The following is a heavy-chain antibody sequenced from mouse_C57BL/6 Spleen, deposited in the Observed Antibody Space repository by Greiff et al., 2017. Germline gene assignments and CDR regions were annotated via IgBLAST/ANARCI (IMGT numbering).Heavy chain of an antibody. D-gene: IGHD2-4*01. CDR3: ARLGDYDDGGLAY. CDR1: GYTFTSYW. CDR2: IHPNSGST. V-gene: IGHV1-64*01. J-gene: IGHJ3*01. Sequence: QVQLQQPGAELVKPGASVKLSCKASGYTFTSYWMHWVKQRPGQGLEWIGMIHPNSGSTNYNEKFKSKATLTVDKSSSTAYMQLSSLTSEDSAVYYCARLGDYDDGGLAYWGQGTLVTVSA.